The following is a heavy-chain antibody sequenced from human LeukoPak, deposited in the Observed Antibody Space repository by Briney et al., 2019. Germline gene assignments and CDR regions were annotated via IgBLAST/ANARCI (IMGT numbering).Heavy chain of an antibody. J-gene: IGHJ3*02. CDR3: ARRRLGAFDI. CDR1: GGSISSYY. CDR2: IYYSGST. D-gene: IGHD5-12*01. V-gene: IGHV4-59*08. Sequence: SETLSLTCTVSGGSISSYYWSWIRQPPGKGLEWIGYIYYSGSTNYNPSLKSRVTISVDTSKNQLSLKLSSVTAADTAVYYCARRRLGAFDIWGQGTMVTVSS.